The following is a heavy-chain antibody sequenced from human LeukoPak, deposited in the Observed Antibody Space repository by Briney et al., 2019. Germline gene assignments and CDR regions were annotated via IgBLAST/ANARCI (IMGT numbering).Heavy chain of an antibody. CDR1: GFTFSSYS. D-gene: IGHD3-10*01. J-gene: IGHJ4*02. CDR3: ARDPRSWYMVRGVIPYFDY. CDR2: ISSSSSTI. V-gene: IGHV3-48*01. Sequence: GGSLRLSCAASGFTFSSYSMNWVRQAPGKGLEWVSYISSSSSTIYYADSVKGRFTISRDNAKNSPYLQMNSLRAEDTAVYYCARDPRSWYMVRGVIPYFDYWGQGTLVTVSS.